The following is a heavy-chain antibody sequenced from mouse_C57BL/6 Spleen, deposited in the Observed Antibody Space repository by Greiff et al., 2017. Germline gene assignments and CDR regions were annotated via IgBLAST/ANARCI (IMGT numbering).Heavy chain of an antibody. Sequence: EVQLQQSGPELVKPGASVKISCKASGYSFTGYYMNWVKQSPEKSLEWIGEINPSTGGTTYNQKFKAKATLTVDKSSSTAYMQLKSLTSEDSAVYYCARRHYGSADYWGQGTTLTVSA. CDR3: ARRHYGSADY. J-gene: IGHJ2*01. D-gene: IGHD1-1*01. CDR1: GYSFTGYY. V-gene: IGHV1-42*01. CDR2: INPSTGGT.